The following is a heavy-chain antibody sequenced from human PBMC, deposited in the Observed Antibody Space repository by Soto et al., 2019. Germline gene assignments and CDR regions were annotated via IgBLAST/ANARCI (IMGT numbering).Heavy chain of an antibody. CDR3: ARRDYSTASLGPFDY. J-gene: IGHJ4*02. Sequence: QVQLQESGPGLVKPSETLSLTCIVSGGAISSHYWSWIRQPPGNGLEWIGFIHYSGSTSYSPSLKSRVTMSLDTSKNQFSLNLTSMTAADTAVYYCARRDYSTASLGPFDYWGQGILVTVSS. V-gene: IGHV4-59*11. CDR1: GGAISSHY. D-gene: IGHD6-6*01. CDR2: IHYSGST.